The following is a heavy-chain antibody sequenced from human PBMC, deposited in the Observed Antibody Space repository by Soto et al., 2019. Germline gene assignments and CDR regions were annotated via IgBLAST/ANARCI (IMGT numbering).Heavy chain of an antibody. CDR3: ARGGNFWSGYYDVDGMDV. CDR1: GYTFTGYY. D-gene: IGHD3-3*01. Sequence: GASVKVSCKASGYTFTGYYIHWVRQAPGQGLEWMGWINPNSGGTNYAQKFQGRVTMTRDTSISTAYMELSRLRSDDTAVYYCARGGNFWSGYYDVDGMDVWGQGTRVTV. J-gene: IGHJ6*02. CDR2: INPNSGGT. V-gene: IGHV1-2*02.